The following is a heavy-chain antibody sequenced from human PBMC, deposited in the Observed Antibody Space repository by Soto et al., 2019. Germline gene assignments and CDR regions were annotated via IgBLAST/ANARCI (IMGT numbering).Heavy chain of an antibody. D-gene: IGHD6-13*01. CDR3: AMGLAAAGPLDY. CDR1: GFTFSSSA. V-gene: IGHV3-23*01. CDR2: ISGSGGTP. J-gene: IGHJ4*02. Sequence: QPGGSLRLSCAASGFTFSSSAMSWVRQAPGRGLEWFSTISGSGGTPYYADSVKGRFTISRDNSKNTLYLVLNSLRAEDTAVYYCAMGLAAAGPLDYWGQGTLVTVSS.